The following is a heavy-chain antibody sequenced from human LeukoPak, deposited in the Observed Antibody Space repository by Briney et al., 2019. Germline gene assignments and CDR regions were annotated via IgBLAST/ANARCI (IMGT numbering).Heavy chain of an antibody. CDR3: ARPGGHCSGGSCYHWFDP. CDR1: GYSFTSYW. Sequence: GESLKISCKGSGYSFTSYWIGWVRQMPGKGLEWMGIIYPGDSNTKYSPSFKGQVTISADKSISTAYLQWSSLKASDTAMYNCARPGGHCSGGSCYHWFDPWGQGTLVTVSS. V-gene: IGHV5-51*01. D-gene: IGHD2-15*01. CDR2: IYPGDSNT. J-gene: IGHJ5*02.